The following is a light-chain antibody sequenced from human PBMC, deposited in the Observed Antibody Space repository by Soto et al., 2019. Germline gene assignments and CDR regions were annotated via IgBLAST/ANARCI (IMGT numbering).Light chain of an antibody. V-gene: IGKV1-5*01. CDR1: QSIGRW. J-gene: IGKJ4*01. CDR2: DAS. CDR3: QPYNSYLT. Sequence: DIQMTQSPSALSASVGDRVTITCRASQSIGRWLAWYQQKPGKAPKLLIFDASTLESGVPSRFSGSGSGTEFTLTISSLQPDDFATYYCQPYNSYLTFGGGTKVDNK.